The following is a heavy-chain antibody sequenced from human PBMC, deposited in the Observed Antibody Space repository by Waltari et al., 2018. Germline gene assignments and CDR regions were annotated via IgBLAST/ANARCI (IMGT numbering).Heavy chain of an antibody. CDR2: ISYDENNR. J-gene: IGHJ5*02. D-gene: IGHD4-17*01. CDR1: GFTFSRLA. Sequence: QVQLVASGGGLVRPGRSLRLSCQGSGFTFSRLAFHWIRQAPGKGLEWVAVISYDENNRHYADSVKGRFTISRDNSKTTLYLQIVSLRDEDTAIYYCARDALGDYSNWFDPWGQGTRVTVSS. V-gene: IGHV3-30*01. CDR3: ARDALGDYSNWFDP.